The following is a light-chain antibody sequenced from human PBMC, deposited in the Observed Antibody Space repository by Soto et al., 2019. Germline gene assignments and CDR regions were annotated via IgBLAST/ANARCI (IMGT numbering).Light chain of an antibody. Sequence: EIVMTQSPATLSVSPGERATLSCRASQSVSSNLAWYQQKPGQAPRLLIYGASTRATGIPARFSGSGSGTEFTLTISSLQSEDVAVYYCHQPEVFGTGTRLEI. CDR3: HQPEV. V-gene: IGKV3-15*01. CDR2: GAS. J-gene: IGKJ5*01. CDR1: QSVSSN.